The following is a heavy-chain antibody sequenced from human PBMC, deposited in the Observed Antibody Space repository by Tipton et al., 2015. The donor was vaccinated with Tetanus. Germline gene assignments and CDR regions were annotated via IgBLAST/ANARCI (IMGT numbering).Heavy chain of an antibody. J-gene: IGHJ4*02. CDR1: GVFISDTSFY. D-gene: IGHD2-21*01. CDR3: AKDRLCGGECYSL. CDR2: IYYSGHT. Sequence: TLSLTCSVSGVFISDTSFYWAWIRQPPGKGLEWIGYIYYSGHTHYNPSLRGRVDISLDTSQNQVSLNLRSVTAADTAVYYCAKDRLCGGECYSLWGRGTLVTVSS. V-gene: IGHV4-31*03.